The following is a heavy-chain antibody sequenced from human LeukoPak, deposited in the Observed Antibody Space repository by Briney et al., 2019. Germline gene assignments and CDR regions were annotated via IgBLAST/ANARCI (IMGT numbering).Heavy chain of an antibody. Sequence: GGSLRLSCVASRFTFSDYYMTWIRQAPGEGLEWVSYISDGSSIIYYADSVKGRFAISRDNAKNSLYLQMNSLRAEDTAVYYCARLRIRNCSGGTCYSTFFDFWGQGTPVTVSS. CDR3: ARLRIRNCSGGTCYSTFFDF. V-gene: IGHV3-11*04. J-gene: IGHJ4*02. CDR2: ISDGSSII. CDR1: RFTFSDYY. D-gene: IGHD2-15*01.